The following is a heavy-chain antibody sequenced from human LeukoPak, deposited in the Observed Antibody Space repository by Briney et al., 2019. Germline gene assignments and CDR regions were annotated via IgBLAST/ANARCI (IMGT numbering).Heavy chain of an antibody. CDR3: AKAAYHSSGYYYGLDY. J-gene: IGHJ4*02. D-gene: IGHD3-22*01. CDR2: ITWNGGTT. CDR1: GFTFDDHG. Sequence: GSLRLSCAASGFTFDDHGMNWVRQAPGKGLEWVSGITWNGGTTGYADAVKGRFTISRDNAKNSLYLQMDSLRTEDTAFYYCAKAAYHSSGYYYGLDYWGQGTLVTVSS. V-gene: IGHV3-20*04.